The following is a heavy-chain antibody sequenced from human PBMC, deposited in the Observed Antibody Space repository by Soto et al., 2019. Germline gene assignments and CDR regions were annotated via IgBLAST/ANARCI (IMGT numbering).Heavy chain of an antibody. CDR2: IWYDGSNK. CDR3: ARGDSSGYYYHYFDY. D-gene: IGHD3-22*01. Sequence: QAPGKGLEWVAVIWYDGSNKYYADSVKGRFTISRDNSKNTLYLQMNSLRAEDTAVYYCARGDSSGYYYHYFDYWGQGTLVTVSS. J-gene: IGHJ4*02. V-gene: IGHV3-33*01.